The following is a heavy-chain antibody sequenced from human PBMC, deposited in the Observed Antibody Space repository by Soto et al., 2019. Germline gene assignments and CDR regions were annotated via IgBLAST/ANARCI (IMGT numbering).Heavy chain of an antibody. J-gene: IGHJ6*02. CDR3: ARVSVDIVVVPAAIYYGMDV. D-gene: IGHD2-2*02. CDR1: GGTFSSYA. CDR2: IIPIFGTA. V-gene: IGHV1-69*01. Sequence: QVQLVQSGAEVKKPGSSVKVSCKASGGTFSSYAISWVRQAPGQGLEWMGGIIPIFGTANYAQKFQGRVTITADEPTSTAYMELSSLRSEDKAVYYCARVSVDIVVVPAAIYYGMDVWGQGTTVTVSS.